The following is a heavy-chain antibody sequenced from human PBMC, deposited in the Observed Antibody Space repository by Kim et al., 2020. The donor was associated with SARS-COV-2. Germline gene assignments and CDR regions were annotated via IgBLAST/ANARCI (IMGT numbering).Heavy chain of an antibody. V-gene: IGHV4-61*01. CDR1: GGSVSSGSYY. D-gene: IGHD3-9*01. CDR3: AREESDILTGYFDY. CDR2: IYYSGST. J-gene: IGHJ4*02. Sequence: SETLSLTCTVSGGSVSSGSYYWSWIRQPPGKGLEWIGYIYYSGSTNYNPSLKSRVTISVDTSKNQFSLKLSSVTAADTAVYYCAREESDILTGYFDYWGQGTLVTVSS.